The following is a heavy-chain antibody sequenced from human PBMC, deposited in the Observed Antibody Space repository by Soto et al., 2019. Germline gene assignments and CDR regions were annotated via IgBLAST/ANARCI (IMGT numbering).Heavy chain of an antibody. J-gene: IGHJ4*02. CDR3: ARTDGAWVQRAKYYFDY. D-gene: IGHD4-17*01. CDR1: GGSISSGGYY. CDR2: IYYSGST. V-gene: IGHV4-31*03. Sequence: SETLSLTCTVSGGSISSGGYYWSWIRQHPGKGLEWIGYIYYSGSTYYNPSLKSRVTISVDTSKNQFSLKLSSVTAADTAVYYCARTDGAWVQRAKYYFDYWGQGTLVTVSS.